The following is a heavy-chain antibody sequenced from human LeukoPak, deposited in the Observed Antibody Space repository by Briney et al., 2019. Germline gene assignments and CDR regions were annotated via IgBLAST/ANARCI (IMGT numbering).Heavy chain of an antibody. CDR1: GYSISSGFY. CDR2: IYHSGST. Sequence: SETLSLTCTVSGYSISSGFYWGWIRQPPGKGLEWIASIYHSGSTYYNPSLKSRVTISVDTSKNQFSLKLSSVTAADTAVYYCARGIRQPYYFDYWGQGTLVTVSS. V-gene: IGHV4-38-2*02. J-gene: IGHJ4*02. D-gene: IGHD3-3*02. CDR3: ARGIRQPYYFDY.